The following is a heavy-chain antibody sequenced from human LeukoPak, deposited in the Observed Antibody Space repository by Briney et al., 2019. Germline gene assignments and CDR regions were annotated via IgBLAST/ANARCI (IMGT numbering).Heavy chain of an antibody. CDR1: GFTFSSYE. J-gene: IGHJ4*02. CDR2: IRVRSDST. V-gene: IGHV3-23*01. CDR3: AKVYDTSGYYFFFDY. D-gene: IGHD3-22*01. Sequence: GGSLRLSCAASGFTFSSYEMNWVRQAPGKGLEWVSSIRVRSDSTHYADSVQGRFTISRDDSKNTLYLQMNSLRAEDTAVYYCAKVYDTSGYYFFFDYWGQGTLVTVSS.